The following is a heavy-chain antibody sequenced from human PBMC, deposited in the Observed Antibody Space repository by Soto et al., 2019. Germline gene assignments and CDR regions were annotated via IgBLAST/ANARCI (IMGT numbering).Heavy chain of an antibody. D-gene: IGHD2-2*01. V-gene: IGHV1-18*01. CDR3: ARDPASTYYYYYGMDV. J-gene: IGHJ6*02. Sequence: QVQLVQSGAEVKKPGASVKVSCKASGYTFTSYGISWVRQAPGQGLEWMGWNSAYNGNTNYAQKLQGRVTMTTDTSTSTAYMELRSLRSDDTAVYYCARDPASTYYYYYGMDVWGQGTTVTVSS. CDR2: NSAYNGNT. CDR1: GYTFTSYG.